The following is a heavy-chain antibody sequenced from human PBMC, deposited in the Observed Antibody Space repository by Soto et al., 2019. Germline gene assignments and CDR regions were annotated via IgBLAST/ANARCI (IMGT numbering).Heavy chain of an antibody. CDR2: INSDGSST. D-gene: IGHD4-17*01. Sequence: EVQLVESGGGLVQPGGSLRLSCAASGCTFSSYWMHWVRQAPGKGLVWVSRINSDGSSTSYADSVKGRFTISRDNAKNTLYLQMNSLRAEDTAVYYCARDGDYGGNSHGMDVWGQGTTVTVSS. CDR1: GCTFSSYW. J-gene: IGHJ6*02. V-gene: IGHV3-74*01. CDR3: ARDGDYGGNSHGMDV.